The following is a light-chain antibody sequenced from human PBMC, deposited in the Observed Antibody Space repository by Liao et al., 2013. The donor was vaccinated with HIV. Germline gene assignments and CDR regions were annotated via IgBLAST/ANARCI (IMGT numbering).Light chain of an antibody. CDR2: QDS. Sequence: SYVLTQPPSVSVAPGKTASITCGGNNIGGKTVHWYQQKPGQSPVLVIYQDSRRPSGIPERFSGSNSGNTATLTISGTQAMDEADYYCQAWDSSTVVFGGGTKLTVL. CDR1: NIGGKT. V-gene: IGLV3-1*01. CDR3: QAWDSSTVV. J-gene: IGLJ2*01.